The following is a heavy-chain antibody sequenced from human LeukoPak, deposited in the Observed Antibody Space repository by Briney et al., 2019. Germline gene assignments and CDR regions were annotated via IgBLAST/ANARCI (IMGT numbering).Heavy chain of an antibody. V-gene: IGHV4-59*08. Sequence: LGTPSLPRTVSGGVLSSYYLRWIREPPREGPEWIGYIYYSGSTNYNPSLRSRVTISVDTSKNQFSLKLSSVTAADTAVYYCASFYGDYYFDYWGQGTLVTVSS. D-gene: IGHD4-17*01. J-gene: IGHJ4*02. CDR2: IYYSGST. CDR3: ASFYGDYYFDY. CDR1: GGVLSSYY.